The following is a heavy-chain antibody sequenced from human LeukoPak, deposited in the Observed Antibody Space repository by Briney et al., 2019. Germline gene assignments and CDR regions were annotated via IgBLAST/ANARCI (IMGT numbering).Heavy chain of an antibody. CDR2: INAGKANT. Sequence: ASVKVSCKASGYTFTSHTIHWVRQAPGQSLEWMGWINAGKANTKYSQRFQGRVTITRDTFANTAYMELSSLKSEDTAVYYCARETAVTQNDAFDMWGQGTMVIVSS. CDR1: GYTFTSHT. J-gene: IGHJ3*02. D-gene: IGHD4-17*01. V-gene: IGHV1-3*01. CDR3: ARETAVTQNDAFDM.